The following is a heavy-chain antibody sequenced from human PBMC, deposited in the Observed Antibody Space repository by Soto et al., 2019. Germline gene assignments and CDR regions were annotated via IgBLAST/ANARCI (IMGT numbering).Heavy chain of an antibody. V-gene: IGHV4-31*03. Sequence: SETLSLTCTVSGGSISSGGYYWSWIRQHPGKGLEWIGYIYYSGSTYYNPSLKSRVTISVDTSKNQFSLKLSSVTAADTAVYYCARGRDGNWNYGNYFDYWGQGTLVTVSS. CDR3: ARGRDGNWNYGNYFDY. J-gene: IGHJ4*02. CDR2: IYYSGST. D-gene: IGHD1-7*01. CDR1: GGSISSGGYY.